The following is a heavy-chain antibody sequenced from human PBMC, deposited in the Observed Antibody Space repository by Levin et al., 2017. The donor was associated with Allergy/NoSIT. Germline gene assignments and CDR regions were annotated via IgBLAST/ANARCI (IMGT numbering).Heavy chain of an antibody. V-gene: IGHV1-18*01. Sequence: ASVKVSCKASGYTFKNYGISWVRHAPGQGLEWMGWISTHNGNTNYAQSFQGRVTMTTDTSTSTADMELRSLISDDTAVYYCARFVVTPVSYFYMDVWGKGTTVTVSS. CDR2: ISTHNGNT. D-gene: IGHD2-2*01. CDR1: GYTFKNYG. CDR3: ARFVVTPVSYFYMDV. J-gene: IGHJ6*03.